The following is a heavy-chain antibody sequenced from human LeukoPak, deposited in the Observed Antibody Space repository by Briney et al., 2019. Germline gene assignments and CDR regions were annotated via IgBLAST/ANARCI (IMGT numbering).Heavy chain of an antibody. V-gene: IGHV3-23*01. CDR1: GLTFSSYA. Sequence: GASLRLSCAASGLTFSSYALSGFRQAPGKGLDGFSAISGSGGSTYYADSVKGRFTISRDNSKNTLYLQMNSLRAEDTAVYYCAKVIPTYYYDSSGYPAAFDIWGQGTMVTVSS. CDR2: ISGSGGST. CDR3: AKVIPTYYYDSSGYPAAFDI. J-gene: IGHJ3*02. D-gene: IGHD3-22*01.